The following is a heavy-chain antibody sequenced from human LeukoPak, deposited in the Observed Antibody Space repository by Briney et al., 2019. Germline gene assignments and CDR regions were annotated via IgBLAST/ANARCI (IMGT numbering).Heavy chain of an antibody. CDR2: IIPILGIA. D-gene: IGHD3-16*01. V-gene: IGHV1-69*02. J-gene: IGHJ4*02. CDR1: GGTFSSYT. CDR3: ARGDSLTPYFDY. Sequence: PVKVSCKASGGTFSSYTISWVRQAPGQGLEWMGRIIPILGIANYAQKFQGRVTITADKSTSTAYMELSSLRSEDTAVYYCARGDSLTPYFDYWGQETLVTVSS.